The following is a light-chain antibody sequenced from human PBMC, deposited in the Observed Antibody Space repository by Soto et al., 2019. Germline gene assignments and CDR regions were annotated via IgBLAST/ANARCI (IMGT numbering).Light chain of an antibody. CDR3: AAWDDSLNGNV. V-gene: IGLV1-36*01. CDR1: SSNIGNNA. J-gene: IGLJ1*01. CDR2: YDD. Sequence: QSVLTQPPSVSEAPRQRVTISCSGSSSNIGNNAVNWYQQLPGKAPKLLIYYDDLLPSGVSDRFSGSKSGTSASLAISGLQYEDEADYYCAAWDDSLNGNVFGTGTKVTVL.